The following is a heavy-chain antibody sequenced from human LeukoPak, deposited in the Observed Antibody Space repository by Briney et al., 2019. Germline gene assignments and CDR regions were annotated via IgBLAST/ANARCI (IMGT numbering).Heavy chain of an antibody. CDR1: GFTFSGYA. Sequence: GGSLRLSCAASGFTFSGYAMHWVRQAPGKGLQWVAVISYSGSNKYYADSVKGRFTISRDNSKDTLYLQMNSLGGEDTAVYYCARGRGADYGGNSGYFDYWGQGTLVTVSS. J-gene: IGHJ4*02. CDR2: ISYSGSNK. CDR3: ARGRGADYGGNSGYFDY. D-gene: IGHD4-23*01. V-gene: IGHV3-30*04.